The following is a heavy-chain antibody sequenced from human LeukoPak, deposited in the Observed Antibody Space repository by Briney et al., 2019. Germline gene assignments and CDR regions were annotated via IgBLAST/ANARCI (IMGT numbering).Heavy chain of an antibody. CDR3: ARVGVLNWFDP. J-gene: IGHJ5*02. CDR2: IKQDGSEK. V-gene: IGHV3-7*01. CDR1: GLSFSSYW. D-gene: IGHD3-10*01. Sequence: GGCLRVSCAASGLSFSSYWMSWVRQAPGEGVEWVANIKQDGSEKYYVDSVKGGFTISRDNAKNSLYLQINSLRAEDTAVYYCARVGVLNWFDPWGQGTLVTVSS.